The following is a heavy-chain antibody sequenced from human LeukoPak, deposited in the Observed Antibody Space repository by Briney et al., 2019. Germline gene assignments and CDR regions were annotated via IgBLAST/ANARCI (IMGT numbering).Heavy chain of an antibody. V-gene: IGHV1-8*03. CDR1: GYTFTSYD. Sequence: ASVKVSCKASGYTFTSYDINWVRQATGQGLEWMGWMNPNSGNTGYAQKFQGRVTITRNTSISTAYMELSSLRSEDMAVYYCARTYSYWSGYPTLGYWGQGTLVTVSS. CDR2: MNPNSGNT. D-gene: IGHD3-3*01. CDR3: ARTYSYWSGYPTLGY. J-gene: IGHJ4*02.